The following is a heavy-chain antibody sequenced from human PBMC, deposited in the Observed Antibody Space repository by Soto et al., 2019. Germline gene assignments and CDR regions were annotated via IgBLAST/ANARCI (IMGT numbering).Heavy chain of an antibody. CDR3: AKGYCSSTSCYPLDY. CDR2: IIPILGIA. D-gene: IGHD2-2*01. Sequence: QVQLVQSGAEVKKPGSSVKVSCKASGGTFSSYTISWVRQAPGQGLEWMGRIIPILGIANYAQKFQGRVTMTADKSTSTAYMELSSLRSEDTAVYYCAKGYCSSTSCYPLDYWGQGTLVTVSS. V-gene: IGHV1-69*02. J-gene: IGHJ4*02. CDR1: GGTFSSYT.